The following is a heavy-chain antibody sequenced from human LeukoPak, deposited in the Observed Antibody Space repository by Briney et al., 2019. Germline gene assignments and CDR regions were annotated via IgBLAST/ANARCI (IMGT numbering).Heavy chain of an antibody. CDR2: IKSKIDGGKA. CDR3: TTPRPSSSGWYIFDY. Sequence: GGALRLSCAASGFTFSNAWMSWVRQAPGKGLEWVGRIKSKIDGGKADCAAPVKGRFTISRDESKNTLYLQMNSLRTEDTAVYYCTTPRPSSSGWYIFDYWGQGTLVTVSS. J-gene: IGHJ4*02. D-gene: IGHD6-19*01. CDR1: GFTFSNAW. V-gene: IGHV3-15*01.